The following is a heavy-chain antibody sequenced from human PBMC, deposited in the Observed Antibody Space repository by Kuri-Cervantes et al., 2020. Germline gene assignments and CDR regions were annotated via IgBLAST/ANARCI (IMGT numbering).Heavy chain of an antibody. Sequence: GESLKISCAASGFTFSSYSMNWVRQAPGKGLEWVSSISSSSSYIYYADSVKGRFTISRDNAENSLYLQMNSLRAEDTAVYFCARDSRGMARGVMGPSQDYGMDVWGQGTTVTVSS. CDR1: GFTFSSYS. V-gene: IGHV3-21*01. D-gene: IGHD3-10*01. CDR2: ISSSSSYI. CDR3: ARDSRGMARGVMGPSQDYGMDV. J-gene: IGHJ6*02.